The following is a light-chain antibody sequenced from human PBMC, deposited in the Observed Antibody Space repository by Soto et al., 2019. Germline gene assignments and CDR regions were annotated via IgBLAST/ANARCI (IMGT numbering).Light chain of an antibody. J-gene: IGLJ2*01. CDR2: GNS. V-gene: IGLV1-40*01. Sequence: QAVVTQPPSVSGAPGQRVTISCTGSSSNIGAGYDVHWYQLLPGTAPKILIYGNSNRPSGVPDRFSGSKSGTSASLAITGLQAEDEADYYCQSYDSSLSGVVFGGGTKLTVL. CDR3: QSYDSSLSGVV. CDR1: SSNIGAGYD.